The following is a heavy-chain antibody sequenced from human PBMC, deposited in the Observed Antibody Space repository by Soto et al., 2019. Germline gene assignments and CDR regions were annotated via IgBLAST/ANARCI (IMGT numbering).Heavy chain of an antibody. D-gene: IGHD5-12*01. Sequence: ESGGGLVKPGGSLRLSCAASGFTFSRCSVNWVRQAPGKGLDWVSSISSDSYYIYYADSVRGRFTISRDNAKNSLYLQMNNLRADDTAVYYGSRRCGYDGPDNLGQGTLVTVSS. J-gene: IGHJ4*02. CDR2: ISSDSYYI. V-gene: IGHV3-21*01. CDR1: GFTFSRCS. CDR3: SRRCGYDGPDN.